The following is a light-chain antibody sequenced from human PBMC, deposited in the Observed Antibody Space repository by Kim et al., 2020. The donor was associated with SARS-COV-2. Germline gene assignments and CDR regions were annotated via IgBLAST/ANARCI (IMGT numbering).Light chain of an antibody. V-gene: IGKV3-20*01. Sequence: SLSPGERATLSCRASQTVTSNFLAWYQQKPGQAPRLLIYGASSRATGIPDRFSASGSGTDFILTISRLEAEDFAVYYCQQYGDWYTFGQGTKLEIK. CDR1: QTVTSNF. CDR3: QQYGDWYT. J-gene: IGKJ2*01. CDR2: GAS.